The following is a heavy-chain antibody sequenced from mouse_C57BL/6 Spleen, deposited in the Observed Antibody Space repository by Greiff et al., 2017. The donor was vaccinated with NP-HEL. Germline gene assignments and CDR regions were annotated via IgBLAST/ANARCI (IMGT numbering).Heavy chain of an antibody. J-gene: IGHJ3*01. CDR3: AMRRAY. Sequence: QVQLQQSGAELVRPGASVTLSCKASGYTFTDYEMHWVKQTPVHGLEWIGAFDPETGGTAYNQKFKGKAILTADKSSSTAYMELRSRTSEDSAVYYCAMRRAYWGQGTLVTVSA. V-gene: IGHV1-15*01. CDR1: GYTFTDYE. CDR2: FDPETGGT.